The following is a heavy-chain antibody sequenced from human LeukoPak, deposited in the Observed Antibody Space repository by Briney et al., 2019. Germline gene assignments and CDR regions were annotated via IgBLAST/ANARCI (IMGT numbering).Heavy chain of an antibody. CDR2: INPSGGAT. Sequence: ASVKVSCKASGYTFISYYIHWVQQAPGQGLEWMGIINPSGGATTYAQKFQGRVTMTRDTSTGTIYMELNSLRSEDTAFYYCARETVVVAAANYFDYWGQGTLVTVSS. CDR1: GYTFISYY. J-gene: IGHJ4*02. D-gene: IGHD2-15*01. V-gene: IGHV1-46*01. CDR3: ARETVVVAAANYFDY.